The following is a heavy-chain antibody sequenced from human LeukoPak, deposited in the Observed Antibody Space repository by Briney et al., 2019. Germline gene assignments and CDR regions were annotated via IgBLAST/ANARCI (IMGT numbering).Heavy chain of an antibody. CDR3: ARQQPIAAAGSEYFQH. CDR2: INPNSGGT. Sequence: ASVKVSCKASGYTFTCYYMHWVRQAPGQGLEWMGWINPNSGGTNYAQKFQGRVTMTRDTSISTAYMELSRLRSDDTAVYYCARQQPIAAAGSEYFQHWGQGTLVTVSS. V-gene: IGHV1-2*02. CDR1: GYTFTCYY. J-gene: IGHJ1*01. D-gene: IGHD6-13*01.